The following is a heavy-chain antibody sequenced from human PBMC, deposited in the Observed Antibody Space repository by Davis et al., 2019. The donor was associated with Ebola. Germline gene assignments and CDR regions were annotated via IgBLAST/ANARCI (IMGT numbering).Heavy chain of an antibody. D-gene: IGHD2-2*01. CDR1: GFTFSDYY. Sequence: GESLKISCAASGFTFSDYYMTWIRQAPGKGLEWVSYISSSGYTRYYADSVKGRFTISRDNAKNSLYLQLNGLRAEDTAVYYCARYHLPSFFHYGMDVWGQGTTVIVSS. CDR3: ARYHLPSFFHYGMDV. J-gene: IGHJ6*02. CDR2: ISSSGYTR. V-gene: IGHV3-11*01.